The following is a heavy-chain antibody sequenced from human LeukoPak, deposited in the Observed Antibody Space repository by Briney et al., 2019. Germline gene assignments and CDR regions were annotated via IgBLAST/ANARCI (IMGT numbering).Heavy chain of an antibody. J-gene: IGHJ4*02. Sequence: GGSLRLSCAASGFTFSSYWMNWVRQAPGKGLEWVSYISSSGTTIYYADSVKGRFTISGDNAKNSLYLQMNSLRAEDTAVYYCARRYCSSTSCLIDYWGQGTLVTVSS. D-gene: IGHD2-2*01. CDR3: ARRYCSSTSCLIDY. CDR1: GFTFSSYW. CDR2: ISSSGTTI. V-gene: IGHV3-48*04.